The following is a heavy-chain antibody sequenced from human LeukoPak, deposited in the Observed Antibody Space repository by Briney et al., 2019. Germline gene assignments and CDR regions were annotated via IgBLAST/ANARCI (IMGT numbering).Heavy chain of an antibody. V-gene: IGHV4-39*07. J-gene: IGHJ6*04. CDR2: IYYSRST. Sequence: PSETLSLTCTVSSGSISSSSYDWGWVRQPPGRGRGWIWSIYYSRSTYYTSTLKSRVTISVDPSKHQFYLKLSSVTAADTAVYYCARSYSSSRFIMDVWGKGTTVTVSS. CDR3: ARSYSSSRFIMDV. D-gene: IGHD6-13*01. CDR1: SGSISSSSYD.